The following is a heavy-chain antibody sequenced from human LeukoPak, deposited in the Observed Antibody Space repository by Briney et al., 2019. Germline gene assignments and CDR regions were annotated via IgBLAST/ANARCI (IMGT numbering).Heavy chain of an antibody. J-gene: IGHJ6*02. CDR1: GGSISSYY. V-gene: IGHV4-59*01. Sequence: SETLSLTCTVSGGSISSYYWSWIRQPPGKGLEWIGYIYYSGSTKYNPSLKSRVTISLDTSKNQFSLKLSSLTAADTAVYYCARGFRLGNYYYYYGMDVWGQGTTVTVSS. D-gene: IGHD3-16*01. CDR2: IYYSGST. CDR3: ARGFRLGNYYYYYGMDV.